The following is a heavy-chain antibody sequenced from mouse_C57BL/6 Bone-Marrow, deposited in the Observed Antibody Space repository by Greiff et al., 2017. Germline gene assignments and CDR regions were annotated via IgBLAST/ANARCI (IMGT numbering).Heavy chain of an antibody. Sequence: QVQLQQPGAELVKPGASVKLSCKASGYTFTSYWMHWVKQRPGQGLEWIGMIHPNSGSTNYNEKFKSKATLTVDKSSSTAYLQLSSLTSEDSAVYYCARGYYYSFDAMDYGGQGTSVTVSS. CDR3: ARGYYYSFDAMDY. CDR1: GYTFTSYW. CDR2: IHPNSGST. D-gene: IGHD1-2*01. J-gene: IGHJ4*01. V-gene: IGHV1-64*01.